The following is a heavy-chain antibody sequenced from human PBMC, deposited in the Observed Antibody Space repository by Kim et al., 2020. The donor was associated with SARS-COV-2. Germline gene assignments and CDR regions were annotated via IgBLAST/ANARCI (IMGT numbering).Heavy chain of an antibody. CDR3: ARQGIFGVVTYYFDS. J-gene: IGHJ4*01. Sequence: SETLSLTCTVSGGSISSSSYYWGWIRQPPGKGLEWIGSIHYSGYTYFNPSLKSRVTISVDTSKNQFSLKLSFVTAADTAVYYCARQGIFGVVTYYFDSWGQGTLVTVSS. CDR2: IHYSGYT. V-gene: IGHV4-39*01. D-gene: IGHD3-3*01. CDR1: GGSISSSSYY.